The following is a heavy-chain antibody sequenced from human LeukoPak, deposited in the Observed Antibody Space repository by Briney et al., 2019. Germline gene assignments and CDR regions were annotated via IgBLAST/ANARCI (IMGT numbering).Heavy chain of an antibody. D-gene: IGHD4-17*01. V-gene: IGHV4-59*01. CDR1: GGSISSYY. CDR2: IYYSGST. CDR3: ARLQATVSIHSYFDY. Sequence: SETLSLTCTVSGGSISSYYWSWIRQPPGKGLEWIGYIYYSGSTNYNPSLKSRVTMSVDTSKNQFSLKLSSVTAADTAVYYCARLQATVSIHSYFDYWGQGTLVTVSS. J-gene: IGHJ4*02.